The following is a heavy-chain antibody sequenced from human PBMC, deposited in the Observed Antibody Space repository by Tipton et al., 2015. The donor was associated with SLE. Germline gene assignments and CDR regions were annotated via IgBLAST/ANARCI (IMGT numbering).Heavy chain of an antibody. CDR3: ARKTGTYYYDNSAGLTEGWFDP. D-gene: IGHD3-22*01. CDR1: GFSFSSYV. CDR2: IWFDGSNK. V-gene: IGHV3-33*01. J-gene: IGHJ5*02. Sequence: SLRLSCAASGFSFSSYVMYWVRQAPGKGLEWVALIWFDGSNKYYADSVKGRFTISRDNSKNTLYLQMNSLRTEDTAVYYCARKTGTYYYDNSAGLTEGWFDPWGQGTLVTVSS.